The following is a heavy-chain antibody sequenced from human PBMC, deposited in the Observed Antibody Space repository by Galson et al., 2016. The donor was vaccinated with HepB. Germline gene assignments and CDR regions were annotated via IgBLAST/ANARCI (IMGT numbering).Heavy chain of an antibody. CDR2: IIPIFGTV. D-gene: IGHD6-19*01. CDR3: ARGVAVAGTIFDY. CDR1: GGTFGSYT. Sequence: SVKVSCKASGGTFGSYTINWVRQAPGQGLEWMGGIIPIFGTVNYAQKFQGRVTITADESTSTAYMELSSLRSEDTAVYYCARGVAVAGTIFDYWGQGTLVTVSS. J-gene: IGHJ4*02. V-gene: IGHV1-69*13.